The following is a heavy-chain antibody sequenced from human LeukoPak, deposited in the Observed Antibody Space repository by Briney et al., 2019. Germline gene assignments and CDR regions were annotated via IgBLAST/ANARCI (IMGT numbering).Heavy chain of an antibody. D-gene: IGHD6-19*01. CDR1: GFTFSSYS. J-gene: IGHJ4*02. CDR3: ARRESSGRFDY. Sequence: PGGSLRLSCAASGFTFSSYSMNWVRQAPGKGLEWVSSISSSSYDINYTDSMKGRFTISRDNAKNSLSLQMNSLIVEDTAVYYCARRESSGRFDYWGQGTLVTVSS. V-gene: IGHV3-21*01. CDR2: ISSSSYDI.